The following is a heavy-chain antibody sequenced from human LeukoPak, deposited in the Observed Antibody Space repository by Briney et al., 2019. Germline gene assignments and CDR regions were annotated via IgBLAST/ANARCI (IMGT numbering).Heavy chain of an antibody. CDR1: GFTFSSYS. J-gene: IGHJ4*02. Sequence: GGSLRLSCAASGFTFSSYSMNWVRQAPGKGLEWVSAISGSGGSTYYADSVKGRFTISRDNSKNMLYLQMNSLRAEDTAVYYCAKVSSKYQLLWRIDYWGQGTLVTVSS. D-gene: IGHD2-2*01. V-gene: IGHV3-23*01. CDR2: ISGSGGST. CDR3: AKVSSKYQLLWRIDY.